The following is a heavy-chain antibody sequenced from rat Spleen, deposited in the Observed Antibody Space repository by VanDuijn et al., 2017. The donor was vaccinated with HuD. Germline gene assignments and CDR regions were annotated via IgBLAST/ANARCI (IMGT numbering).Heavy chain of an antibody. V-gene: IGHV5S14*01. CDR1: GFTFSNYG. D-gene: IGHD1-6*01. J-gene: IGHJ2*01. Sequence: EVQLVESGGGLVQPGRSLKLSCAASGFTFSNYGMAWVRQTPTKGLEWVASISTGGGNAYYRDSVKGRFTISRDNAKNTQCLQMDSLRSEDTATYYCARGYTTDYYYVGVDYWGQGVMVTVSS. CDR3: ARGYTTDYYYVGVDY. CDR2: ISTGGGNA.